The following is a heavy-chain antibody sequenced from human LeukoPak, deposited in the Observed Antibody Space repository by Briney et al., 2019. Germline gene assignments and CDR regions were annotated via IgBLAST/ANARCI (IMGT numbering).Heavy chain of an antibody. V-gene: IGHV3-74*01. CDR1: GFTFSNYW. CDR3: AKDVMRCSGGCI. D-gene: IGHD2-15*01. CDR2: IKYDGSAT. J-gene: IGHJ4*02. Sequence: GGSLRLSCAAPGFTFSNYWMHWIRKVPGKGLVWVSHIKYDGSATNYADSVKGRFTISRDNAKNTLYLQMNSLRAEDTAIYYCAKDVMRCSGGCIWGQGTLVTVSS.